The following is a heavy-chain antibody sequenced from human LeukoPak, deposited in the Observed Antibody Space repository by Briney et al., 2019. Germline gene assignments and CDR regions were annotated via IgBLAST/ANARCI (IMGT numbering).Heavy chain of an antibody. D-gene: IGHD1-26*01. J-gene: IGHJ6*03. V-gene: IGHV3-21*06. Sequence: GGSLRLSCEASGFTFSSYNMNWVSQAPGKRLEWVSSVTSRSSYVVYADSVKGRFTISRDNAKNSLYLQMNSLTAEDTAVYYCARDPYSGNYGNTYYYYMDVWGKGTTVTISS. CDR3: ARDPYSGNYGNTYYYYMDV. CDR2: VTSRSSYV. CDR1: GFTFSSYN.